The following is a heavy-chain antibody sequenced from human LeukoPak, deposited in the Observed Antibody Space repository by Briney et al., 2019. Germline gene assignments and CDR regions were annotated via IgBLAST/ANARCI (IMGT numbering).Heavy chain of an antibody. CDR1: GFTVSSNY. V-gene: IGHV3-53*04. Sequence: GGSLRLSCAASGFTVSSNYMCWVRQAPGKGLEWVSVIYSGGSTYYADSVKGRFTISRHNSKNTLYLQMNSLRAEDTAVYYCARDAGIVGATSYYYGMDVWGQGTTVTVSS. CDR3: ARDAGIVGATSYYYGMDV. D-gene: IGHD1-26*01. J-gene: IGHJ6*02. CDR2: IYSGGST.